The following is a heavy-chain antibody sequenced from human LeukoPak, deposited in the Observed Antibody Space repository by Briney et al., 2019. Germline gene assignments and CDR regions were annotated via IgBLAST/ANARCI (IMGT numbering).Heavy chain of an antibody. V-gene: IGHV5-51*01. Sequence: GESLKISCKGSGYSFTSYWIGWVRQMPGKGLEWMGIIYPGDSDTRYSPSFQGQVTISADKSISTAYLQWSSLKASDTAMYYCARHQTAWDIVVADAFDIWGQGTMVTVSS. CDR1: GYSFTSYW. D-gene: IGHD2-2*01. J-gene: IGHJ3*02. CDR3: ARHQTAWDIVVADAFDI. CDR2: IYPGDSDT.